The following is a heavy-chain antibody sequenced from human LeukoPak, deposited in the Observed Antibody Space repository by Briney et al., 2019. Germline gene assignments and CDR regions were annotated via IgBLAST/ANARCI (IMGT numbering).Heavy chain of an antibody. CDR3: ARGAELRYFDWPPGGMDV. J-gene: IGHJ6*02. CDR2: IYYSGST. CDR1: GGSISSYY. Sequence: PSETLSLTCTVSGGSISSYYWGWIRQPPGKGLEWIGYIYYSGSTNYNPSLKSRVTISVDTSKNQFSLKLSSVTAADTAVYYCARGAELRYFDWPPGGMDVWGQGNTVTVSS. V-gene: IGHV4-59*13. D-gene: IGHD3-9*01.